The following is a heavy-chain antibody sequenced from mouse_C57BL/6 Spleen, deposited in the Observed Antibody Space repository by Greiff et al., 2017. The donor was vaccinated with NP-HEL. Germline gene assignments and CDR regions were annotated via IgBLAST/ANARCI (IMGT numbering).Heavy chain of an antibody. Sequence: QVHVKQSGPGLVQPSQSLSITCTVSGFSLTSYGVHWVRQSPGKGLEWLGVIWRGGSTDYTAAFMSRLSITKDNSKSHVFFKMNSLQADDTAIYYCAKNYGSSYDYAMDYWGQGTSVTVSS. CDR3: AKNYGSSYDYAMDY. D-gene: IGHD1-1*01. CDR1: GFSLTSYG. CDR2: IWRGGST. J-gene: IGHJ4*01. V-gene: IGHV2-5*01.